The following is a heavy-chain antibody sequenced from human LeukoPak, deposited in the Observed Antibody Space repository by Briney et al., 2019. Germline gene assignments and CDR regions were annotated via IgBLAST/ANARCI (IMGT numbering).Heavy chain of an antibody. CDR2: ISYDGSNK. D-gene: IGHD2-2*01. CDR1: GFTFSSYA. Sequence: GGSLRLSCAASGFTFSSYAMHWVRQAPGKGLEWVAVISYDGSNKYYADSVKGRFTISRDNSKNTLYLQMNSLRAEDTAVYYCAKEGPAAPTWRMDVWGQGTTVTVSS. J-gene: IGHJ6*02. V-gene: IGHV3-30*04. CDR3: AKEGPAAPTWRMDV.